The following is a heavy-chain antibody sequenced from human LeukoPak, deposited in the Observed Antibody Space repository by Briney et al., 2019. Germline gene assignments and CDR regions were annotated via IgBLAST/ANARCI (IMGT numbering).Heavy chain of an antibody. V-gene: IGHV4-59*12. CDR2: VYYSGST. Sequence: SETLSLTCTVSGGSISSYYWSWIRQPPGKGLEWIGYVYYSGSTNYNPSLKSRVTISVDTSKNQFSLKLSSVTAADTAVYYCASIGYCSGGSCYTIDYWGQGTLVTVSS. D-gene: IGHD2-15*01. CDR1: GGSISSYY. J-gene: IGHJ4*02. CDR3: ASIGYCSGGSCYTIDY.